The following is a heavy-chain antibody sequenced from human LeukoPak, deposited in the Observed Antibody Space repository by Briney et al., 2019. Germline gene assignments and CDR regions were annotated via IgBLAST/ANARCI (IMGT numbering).Heavy chain of an antibody. CDR3: ARRSGSDALDI. Sequence: GESLKISCKGSGYSLTSYWIAWVRQLPGKGLEWMGIIYPGDSYTTYSPSFQGQVTISADKSISTAYPQWRSLKASDTAMYYCARRSGSDALDIWGQGTMVTVSS. CDR2: IYPGDSYT. V-gene: IGHV5-51*01. D-gene: IGHD3-10*01. CDR1: GYSLTSYW. J-gene: IGHJ3*02.